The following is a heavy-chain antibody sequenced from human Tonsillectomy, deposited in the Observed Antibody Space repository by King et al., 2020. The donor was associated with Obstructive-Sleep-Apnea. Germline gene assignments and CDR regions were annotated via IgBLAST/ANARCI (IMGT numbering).Heavy chain of an antibody. CDR3: ARDRGSRWDNWFDP. V-gene: IGHV6-1*01. CDR1: GDSVSSNSVA. CDR2: AYYRSKWCN. D-gene: IGHD6-13*01. Sequence: VQLQQSGPGLVKPSQTLSLTCAISGDSVSSNSVAWNWIRHSPSRGLEWLGRAYYRSKWCNYYAVSVKSRITINPDTSKNQFSLQLNSVTPEDTAVYYCARDRGSRWDNWFDPWGQGTLVTVSS. J-gene: IGHJ5*02.